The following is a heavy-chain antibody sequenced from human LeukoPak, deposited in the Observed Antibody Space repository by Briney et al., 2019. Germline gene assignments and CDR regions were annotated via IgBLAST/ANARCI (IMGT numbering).Heavy chain of an antibody. J-gene: IGHJ3*01. CDR1: GVSIMRYF. CDR3: ARSGDDSGYYYDAFDV. CDR2: VHYSGST. D-gene: IGHD3-22*01. Sequence: SETLSLTCSVSGVSIMRYFWNWIRQPPGKGLEWIGYVHYSGSTNYNPSIKSQVTILADMSRNQFSLKLNSVNAADTAVYYCARSGDDSGYYYDAFDVWGQGTMVTVSS. V-gene: IGHV4-59*01.